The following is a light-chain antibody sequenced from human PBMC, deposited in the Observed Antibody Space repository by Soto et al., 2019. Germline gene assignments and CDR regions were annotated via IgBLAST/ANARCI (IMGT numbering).Light chain of an antibody. CDR1: QSVSSN. V-gene: IGKV3-11*01. CDR3: QQRSNWIT. J-gene: IGKJ5*01. Sequence: EVVLTQSPGALSLSPGEGATLSCRASQSVSSNLAWYQQKPGQAPRLLIYGASTRATGIPARFSGSGSGTDFTLTISSLEPEDFAVYYCQQRSNWITFGQGTRLEIK. CDR2: GAS.